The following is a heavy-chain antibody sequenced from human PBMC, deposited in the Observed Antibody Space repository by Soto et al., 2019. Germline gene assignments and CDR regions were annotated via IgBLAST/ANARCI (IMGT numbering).Heavy chain of an antibody. CDR3: ARDKGVWSGYYGVLDY. J-gene: IGHJ4*02. Sequence: GGSLRLSCAASGVTFSSYGMHWVRQAPGKGLEWVAVIWYDGSNKYYADSVKGRFTISRDNSKNTLYLQMNSLRAEDTAVYYCARDKGVWSGYYGVLDYWGQGTLVTVSS. CDR1: GVTFSSYG. CDR2: IWYDGSNK. V-gene: IGHV3-33*01. D-gene: IGHD3-3*01.